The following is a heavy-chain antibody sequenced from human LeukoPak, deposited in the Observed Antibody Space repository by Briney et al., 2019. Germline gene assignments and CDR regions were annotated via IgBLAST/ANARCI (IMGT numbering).Heavy chain of an antibody. CDR3: ARARYYYGSAEY. D-gene: IGHD3-10*01. CDR1: GGSISSYY. Sequence: SETLSLTCTVSGGSISSYYWSWIRQPPGKGLEWIGYIYYSGSTNYNPSLKSRGTISVDTSKNQFSLKLSSVTAADTAVYYCARARYYYGSAEYWGQGTLVTVSS. CDR2: IYYSGST. V-gene: IGHV4-59*01. J-gene: IGHJ4*02.